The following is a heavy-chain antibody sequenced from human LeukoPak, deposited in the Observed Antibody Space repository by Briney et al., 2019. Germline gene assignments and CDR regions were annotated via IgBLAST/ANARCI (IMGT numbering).Heavy chain of an antibody. CDR2: INPNSGGT. CDR3: ARDLVKAGGNSCVYGY. J-gene: IGHJ4*02. V-gene: IGHV1-2*06. D-gene: IGHD4-23*01. CDR1: GYTFTGYY. Sequence: GASVKVSCKASGYTFTGYYMHWVRQAPGQGLEWIGRINPNSGGTNYAQKFQGRVTMTRDTSISTAYMELSRLRSDDTAVYYCARDLVKAGGNSCVYGYWGQGTLVTVSS.